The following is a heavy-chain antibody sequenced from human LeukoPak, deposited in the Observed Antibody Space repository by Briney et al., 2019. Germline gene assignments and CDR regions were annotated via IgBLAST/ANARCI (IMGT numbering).Heavy chain of an antibody. CDR3: ARDLEYSSSSYYYYMDV. V-gene: IGHV3-64*01. CDR1: GFTFSSYA. J-gene: IGHJ6*03. Sequence: PGGSLRLSCAASGFTFSSYAMHWVRQAPGKGLEYVSAISSNGGSTYCANSVKGRFTISRDNSKNTLYLQMGSLRAEDMAVYYCARDLEYSSSSYYYYMDVWGKGTTVTVSS. D-gene: IGHD6-6*01. CDR2: ISSNGGST.